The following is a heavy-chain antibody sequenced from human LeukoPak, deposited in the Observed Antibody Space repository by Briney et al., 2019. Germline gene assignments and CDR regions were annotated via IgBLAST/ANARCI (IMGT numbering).Heavy chain of an antibody. J-gene: IGHJ4*02. CDR3: AKAMDKWRARLPHYFDY. CDR1: GFTFSSYA. CDR2: ISVSGGSP. D-gene: IGHD6-6*01. Sequence: GGSLRLSCAASGFTFSSYALSWVRQAPGKGVEWVSAISVSGGSPYYPDPVKGRFTISRDNSKNTLYLQMNSLRAEDTAVYYCAKAMDKWRARLPHYFDYWGQGTLVTVSS. V-gene: IGHV3-23*01.